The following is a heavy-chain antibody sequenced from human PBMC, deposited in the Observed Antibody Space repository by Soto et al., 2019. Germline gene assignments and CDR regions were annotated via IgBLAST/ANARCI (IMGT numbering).Heavy chain of an antibody. J-gene: IGHJ4*02. V-gene: IGHV4-59*11. CDR3: ARALHYYDSSGPGAL. CDR2: IYYSGST. CDR1: GGSISSHY. D-gene: IGHD3-22*01. Sequence: PWETLSLTCTVSGGSISSHYWSWIRQPPGKGLEWIGYIYYSGSTNYNPSLKSRVTISVDTSKNQFSLKLSSVTAADTAVYYCARALHYYDSSGPGALWGQGTLVTVSS.